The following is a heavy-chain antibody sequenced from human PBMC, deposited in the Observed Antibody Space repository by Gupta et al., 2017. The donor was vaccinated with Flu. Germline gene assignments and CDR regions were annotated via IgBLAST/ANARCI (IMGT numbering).Heavy chain of an antibody. CDR3: ASTSYYGGNSGWYFDR. CDR2: IDPSSSYT. J-gene: IGHJ2*01. CDR1: GYSFTSFW. D-gene: IGHD4-17*01. V-gene: IGHV5-10-1*01. Sequence: EEQLVQSGAEVKKPGESLRISCEGSGYSFTSFWISWVRQMPGEGLEWMGRIDPSSSYTIYSQSFEGLVTISTDKSINTAYLQWSSLKASDTAIYYCASTSYYGGNSGWYFDRGGRGTLVTVSS.